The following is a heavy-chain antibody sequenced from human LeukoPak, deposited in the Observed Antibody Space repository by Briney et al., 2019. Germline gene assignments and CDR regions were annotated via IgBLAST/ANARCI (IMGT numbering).Heavy chain of an antibody. V-gene: IGHV1-2*06. CDR2: MDPSSGVT. J-gene: IGHJ4*02. D-gene: IGHD2-15*01. Sequence: GASVKVSCKASGYTFSGYQVHWLRQAPGQGLEWMGRMDPSSGVTNYAQKFQGRVTTTRDTSINTAYLDLSALKSDDTAVYYCASRAASVTLGYWGQGTPVTVSS. CDR1: GYTFSGYQ. CDR3: ASRAASVTLGY.